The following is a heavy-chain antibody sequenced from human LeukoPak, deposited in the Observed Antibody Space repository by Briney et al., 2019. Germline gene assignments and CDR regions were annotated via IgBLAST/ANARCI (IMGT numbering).Heavy chain of an antibody. CDR3: ARGEGRWELLKNWFDP. J-gene: IGHJ5*02. Sequence: SETLSLTCTVSGGSISSYYWSWIRQPPGKGLEWIGYIYYSGSTNYNPSLKSRVTISVDTSKNQFSLKLSSVTAADTAVYYCARGEGRWELLKNWFDPWGQGTLVTVSS. CDR1: GGSISSYY. CDR2: IYYSGST. V-gene: IGHV4-59*08. D-gene: IGHD1-26*01.